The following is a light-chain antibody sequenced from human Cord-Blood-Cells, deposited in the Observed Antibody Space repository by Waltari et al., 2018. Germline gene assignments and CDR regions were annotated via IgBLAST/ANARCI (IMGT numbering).Light chain of an antibody. Sequence: DIQKTKSPSSLSASVGDRVTITCRASQSISSYLNWYQQKQGKAPKLLIDAASSLKIGVTSRFSGSGSGTDFTLTISSLQPEDFATYYCHQSYSTPYTFGQGTKLEIK. CDR2: AAS. J-gene: IGKJ2*01. CDR3: HQSYSTPYT. CDR1: QSISSY. V-gene: IGKV1-39*01.